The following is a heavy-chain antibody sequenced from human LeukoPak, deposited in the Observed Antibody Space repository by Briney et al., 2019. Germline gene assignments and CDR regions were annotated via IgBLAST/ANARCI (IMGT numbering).Heavy chain of an antibody. Sequence: GASVKVSCKASGGTFSSYAISWVRQAPGQGLEWMGGIIPILGTANYAQKFQGRVTITTDESTSTAYMELSSLRSEDTAVYYCARGRIHYYGSGSPTRGFDYWGQGTLVTVSS. CDR1: GGTFSSYA. V-gene: IGHV1-69*05. D-gene: IGHD3-10*01. CDR2: IIPILGTA. J-gene: IGHJ4*02. CDR3: ARGRIHYYGSGSPTRGFDY.